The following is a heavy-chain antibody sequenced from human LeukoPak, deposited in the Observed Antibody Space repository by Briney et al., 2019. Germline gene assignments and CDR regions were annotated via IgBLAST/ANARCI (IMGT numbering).Heavy chain of an antibody. CDR2: IYSGDST. CDR1: GFTVSSNY. J-gene: IGHJ3*02. D-gene: IGHD5-24*01. Sequence: GGSLRLSCAASGFTVSSNYMTWVRQAPGKGLEWVSLIYSGDSTYYADSVKGGFTMSRDNSKNTLYLQMNSLRVEDTAVYYCARDGRWLQLAPDAFDIWGQGTMVTVSS. V-gene: IGHV3-66*01. CDR3: ARDGRWLQLAPDAFDI.